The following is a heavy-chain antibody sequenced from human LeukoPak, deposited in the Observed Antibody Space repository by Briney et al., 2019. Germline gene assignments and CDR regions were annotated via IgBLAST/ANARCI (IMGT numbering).Heavy chain of an antibody. D-gene: IGHD3-22*01. V-gene: IGHV3-23*01. Sequence: GGSLRLSCAASGFNFNTYAMSWVRQAPEKGLEWVSVLSGSGATTYYADSVKGRFTISRDNSKNTLYLQMNSLRAEDTAVYYCAKTTVVIITPSFFYFDYWGQGTLVTVSS. CDR3: AKTTVVIITPSFFYFDY. J-gene: IGHJ4*02. CDR1: GFNFNTYA. CDR2: LSGSGATT.